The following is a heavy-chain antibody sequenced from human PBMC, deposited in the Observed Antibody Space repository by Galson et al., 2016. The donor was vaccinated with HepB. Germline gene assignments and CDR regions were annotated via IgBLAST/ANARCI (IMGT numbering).Heavy chain of an antibody. CDR2: IIPFFGTV. J-gene: IGHJ4*02. CDR3: ASTPNYDSSGYFGHFDY. V-gene: IGHV1-69*06. Sequence: SVKVSCKASGGTFSSSGISRVRQAPGQGLEWMAGIIPFFGTVNYAQKFQGRVTITADKSTSTVYLELSSLRSEDTAIYYCASTPNYDSSGYFGHFDYWGQGTLVTVSS. CDR1: GGTFSSSG. D-gene: IGHD3-22*01.